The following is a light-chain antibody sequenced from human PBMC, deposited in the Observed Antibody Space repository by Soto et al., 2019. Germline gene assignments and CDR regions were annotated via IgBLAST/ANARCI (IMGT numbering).Light chain of an antibody. J-gene: IGLJ1*01. V-gene: IGLV2-23*02. CDR2: EVS. CDR1: SSDVGSYNL. Sequence: QSVLTQPASVSGSPGQSITISCTGTSSDVGSYNLVSWYQQHPSKAPKLMIYEVSKRPSGVSNRFSGSKSGNTASLTISGLQAEDEAVYYCCSYAGSSTFVSYVFGTGTKVTVL. CDR3: CSYAGSSTFVSYV.